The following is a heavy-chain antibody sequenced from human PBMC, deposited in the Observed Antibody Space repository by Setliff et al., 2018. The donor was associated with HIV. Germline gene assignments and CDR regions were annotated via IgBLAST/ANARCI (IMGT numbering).Heavy chain of an antibody. CDR2: IIPLLGTP. V-gene: IGHV1-69*06. Sequence: LVKVSCKASGGSFRNYAINWVRQAPGQGLEWMGGIIPLLGTPNYAHNFQGRVTITADKYSSTVYMELSSLRSEDSAVFYCARDRSGIAVAAPDAFDVWGQGTMVTVSS. J-gene: IGHJ3*01. CDR3: ARDRSGIAVAAPDAFDV. D-gene: IGHD6-19*01. CDR1: GGSFRNYA.